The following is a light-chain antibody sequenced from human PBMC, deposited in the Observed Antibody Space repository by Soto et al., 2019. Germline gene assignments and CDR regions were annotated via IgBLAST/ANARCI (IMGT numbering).Light chain of an antibody. J-gene: IGLJ3*02. CDR3: SSYTSSATGV. V-gene: IGLV2-14*01. CDR1: SSDVGRYNY. CDR2: EVS. Sequence: QSALTQPASVSGSPGQSITISCTGTSSDVGRYNYVSWYQQHPGKAPKLMIYEVSNRPSGVSSRFSASKSGNTASLTISGLQGEDEADYYCSSYTSSATGVFGGGTKVTVL.